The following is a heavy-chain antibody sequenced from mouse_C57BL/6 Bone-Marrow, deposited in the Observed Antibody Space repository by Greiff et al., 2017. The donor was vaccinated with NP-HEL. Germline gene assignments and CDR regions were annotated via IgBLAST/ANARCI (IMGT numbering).Heavy chain of an antibody. CDR3: VRRGGDGYLNWYFDV. D-gene: IGHD2-3*01. CDR2: IRSKSNNYAT. J-gene: IGHJ1*03. V-gene: IGHV10-1*01. CDR1: GFSFNTYA. Sequence: EVKLMESGGGLVQPKGSLKLSCAASGFSFNTYAMNWVRQAPGKGLEWVARIRSKSNNYATYYADSVKDRFTISRDDSESMLYLQMNNLKTEDTAMYYCVRRGGDGYLNWYFDVWGTGTTVTVSS.